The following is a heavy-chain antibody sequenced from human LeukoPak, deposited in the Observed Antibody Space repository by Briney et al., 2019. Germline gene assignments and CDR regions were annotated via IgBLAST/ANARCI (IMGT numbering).Heavy chain of an antibody. V-gene: IGHV4-59*01. Sequence: PSETLSLTCTVPGGSISSYYWSWIRQPPGKGLEWIGYIYCSGSTNYNPSLKSRVTISLDTSKNHFSLKLSSVTAADTAVYYCARGDMTNGVYFDYWGQGILVTVSS. CDR3: ARGDMTNGVYFDY. J-gene: IGHJ4*02. CDR1: GGSISSYY. D-gene: IGHD2-15*01. CDR2: IYCSGST.